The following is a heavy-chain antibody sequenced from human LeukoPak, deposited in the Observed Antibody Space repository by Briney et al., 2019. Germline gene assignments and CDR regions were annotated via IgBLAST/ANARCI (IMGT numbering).Heavy chain of an antibody. Sequence: SETLSLTCTVSGGSISSYYWSWIRQPAGKGLEWIGRIYTSGSTNYNPSLKSRVTMSVDTSKNQFTLKLSSVTAADTAVYYCARINSSGWYPYYYYMDVWGKGTTVTVSS. CDR1: GGSISSYY. CDR2: IYTSGST. V-gene: IGHV4-4*07. J-gene: IGHJ6*03. D-gene: IGHD6-13*01. CDR3: ARINSSGWYPYYYYMDV.